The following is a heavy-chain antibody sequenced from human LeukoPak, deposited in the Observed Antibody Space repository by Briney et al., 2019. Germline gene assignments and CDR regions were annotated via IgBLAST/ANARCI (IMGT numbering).Heavy chain of an antibody. V-gene: IGHV3-23*01. D-gene: IGHD3-22*01. J-gene: IGHJ4*02. CDR1: GFTFSSYG. CDR3: AKRHYYDSSGYHYGEYFDY. CDR2: ISGSGGST. Sequence: GRSLRLSCAASGFTFSSYGMHWVRQAPGKGLEWVSAISGSGGSTYYADSVKGRFTISRDNSKNTLYLQMNSLRAEDTAVYYCAKRHYYDSSGYHYGEYFDYWGQGTLVTVSS.